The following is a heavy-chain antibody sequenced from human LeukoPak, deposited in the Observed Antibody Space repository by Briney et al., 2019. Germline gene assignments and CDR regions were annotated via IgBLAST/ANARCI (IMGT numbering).Heavy chain of an antibody. CDR2: ICNSGTT. CDR1: GGSISSYY. J-gene: IGHJ4*02. D-gene: IGHD5-18*01. CDR3: ARQARLGYSYGYYYFDY. V-gene: IGHV4-59*08. Sequence: SETLSLTCTVSGGSISSYYWSWIRQPPGKGLEWLAYICNSGTTNYNPSLKSRVTISVDTSKNQFSLKLSSVTAADTAVYYCARQARLGYSYGYYYFDYWGQGTLVTVSS.